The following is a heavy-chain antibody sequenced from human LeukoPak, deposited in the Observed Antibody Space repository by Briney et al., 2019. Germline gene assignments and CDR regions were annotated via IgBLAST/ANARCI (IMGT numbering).Heavy chain of an antibody. D-gene: IGHD3-3*01. CDR2: IYYSGST. V-gene: IGHV4-39*01. Sequence: PSETLSLTCTVSGGSISSSSYYWGWIRQPPGTGLEWLGSIYYSGSTYYNPSLKSRVTISVDTSKNQFSLKLSSVTAADTAVYYCARRRLPKYYDFWSGYYTGEYYGMDVWGQGTTVTVSS. CDR1: GGSISSSSYY. CDR3: ARRRLPKYYDFWSGYYTGEYYGMDV. J-gene: IGHJ6*02.